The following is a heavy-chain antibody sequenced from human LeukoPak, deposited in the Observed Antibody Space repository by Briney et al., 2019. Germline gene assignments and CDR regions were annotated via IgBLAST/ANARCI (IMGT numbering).Heavy chain of an antibody. V-gene: IGHV1-18*01. CDR3: ARNRKVSSDSSAYYMDV. Sequence: GASVKVSCKASGYTFTNYGISWVRRAPGQGLEWMGWISTYNGNTNYAQKFQGRVTMTTDTPTSTVYVELRSLRSDDTAVYYCARNRKVSSDSSAYYMDVWGKGTTVTVSS. CDR1: GYTFTNYG. CDR2: ISTYNGNT. J-gene: IGHJ6*03. D-gene: IGHD3-22*01.